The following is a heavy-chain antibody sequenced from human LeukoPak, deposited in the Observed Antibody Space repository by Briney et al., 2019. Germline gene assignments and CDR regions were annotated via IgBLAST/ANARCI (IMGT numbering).Heavy chain of an antibody. CDR3: ARGMAVGGTKIGFDY. CDR2: INPYSGVT. Sequence: ASVKASCKPSGYTFSDYFIHWVRQAPGQGLEWMGWINPYSGVTNSAQKFQGRVTMTTDTSIRTVYMEVSRTRSDDTAVYYCARGMAVGGTKIGFDYWGQGTVVTVSS. J-gene: IGHJ4*02. V-gene: IGHV1-2*02. CDR1: GYTFSDYF. D-gene: IGHD6-19*01.